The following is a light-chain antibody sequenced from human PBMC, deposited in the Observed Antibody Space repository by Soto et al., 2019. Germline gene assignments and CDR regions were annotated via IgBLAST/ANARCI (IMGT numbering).Light chain of an antibody. Sequence: EIVLTQSPATLSLSPGDRATLSCRANQSVGSSLAWIRQRPGQAPSLVIYEAFNRASGTPARFSGSGSGTDFTLTISSLESADFATYYCQQRSTWPMTFGQGTRLEI. CDR2: EAF. CDR3: QQRSTWPMT. V-gene: IGKV3-11*01. J-gene: IGKJ5*01. CDR1: QSVGSS.